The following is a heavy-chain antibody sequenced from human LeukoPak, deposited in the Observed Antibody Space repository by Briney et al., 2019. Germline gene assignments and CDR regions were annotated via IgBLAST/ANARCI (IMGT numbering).Heavy chain of an antibody. CDR3: ARDSERSSSFAFDI. V-gene: IGHV3-7*01. D-gene: IGHD3-3*02. CDR1: GFTFTDYW. CDR2: INLDGSEK. J-gene: IGHJ3*02. Sequence: GGSLRLSCEVSGFTFTDYWMNWVRQAPGKGPEWVANINLDGSEKSYVDSVEGRFTISRDNAKNSLYLQMNSLRGEDTAVYYCARDSERSSSFAFDIWGQGTMVTASS.